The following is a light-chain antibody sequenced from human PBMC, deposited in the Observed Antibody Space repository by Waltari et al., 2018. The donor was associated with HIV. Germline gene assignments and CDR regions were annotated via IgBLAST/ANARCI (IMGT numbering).Light chain of an antibody. V-gene: IGLV3-19*01. Sequence: SSELTQDPAVSVALGQTVKIACLGDSLRKYYASWYRLRPGQAPQLLCYGKHSRPSGLPDRVAASSSGNRAFLTITGARAEDEADYYCACWDRSGDYILFGGGTSLTGL. J-gene: IGLJ2*01. CDR1: SLRKYY. CDR2: GKH. CDR3: ACWDRSGDYIL.